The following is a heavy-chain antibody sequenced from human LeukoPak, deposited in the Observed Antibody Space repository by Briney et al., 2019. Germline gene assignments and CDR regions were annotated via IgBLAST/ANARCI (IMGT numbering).Heavy chain of an antibody. CDR3: ARGGYGSAFDY. Sequence: GGSLRLSCAASGFTVSSNYMSWVRQAPGKGLEWVSVIYSGGSTYYADSVKGRFTISRDNSKNTLYLQMNSLRAEDTTVYYRARGGYGSAFDYWGQGTLVTVSS. D-gene: IGHD3-10*01. CDR2: IYSGGST. V-gene: IGHV3-53*01. J-gene: IGHJ4*02. CDR1: GFTVSSNY.